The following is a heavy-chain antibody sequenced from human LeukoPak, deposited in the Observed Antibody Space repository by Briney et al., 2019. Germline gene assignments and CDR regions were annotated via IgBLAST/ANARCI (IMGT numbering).Heavy chain of an antibody. V-gene: IGHV3-23*01. J-gene: IGHJ4*02. CDR2: ITGSGGRT. D-gene: IGHD2-8*02. CDR1: GFTFSSYA. CDR3: ATYRQVLLPFES. Sequence: GGSLRLSCAASGFTFSSYAMNWVRQAPGKGLEWVSAITGSGGRTYYADSVKGRFTISRDNSKNTLYLQMNSLRAEDTAIYYCATYRQVLLPFESWGQGTLVTVSS.